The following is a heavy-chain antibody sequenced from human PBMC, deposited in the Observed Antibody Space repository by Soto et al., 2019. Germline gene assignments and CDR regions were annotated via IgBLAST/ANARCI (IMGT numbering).Heavy chain of an antibody. CDR2: IWYDGSNK. CDR1: GFTFSSYG. CDR3: ARGGQYSSSPDY. Sequence: GGSLRLSCAASGFTFSSYGMHWVRQAPGKGLEWVAVIWYDGSNKYYADSVKGRFTISRDNSKNTLYLQMNSLRAEDTAVYYCARGGQYSSSPDYWGQGTLVTVSS. J-gene: IGHJ4*02. D-gene: IGHD6-6*01. V-gene: IGHV3-33*01.